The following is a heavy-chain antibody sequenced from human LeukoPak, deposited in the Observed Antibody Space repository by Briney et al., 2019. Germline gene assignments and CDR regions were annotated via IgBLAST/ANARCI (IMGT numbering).Heavy chain of an antibody. J-gene: IGHJ4*02. CDR3: ARLGSYHDF. V-gene: IGHV4-4*09. D-gene: IGHD1-26*01. Sequence: SESLSLTCTVSGASISNYYWSWIRQTPEKGLEWMGHIHSSGGSSYYPSLKSRLTLSIDTSRNQLSLKLPSVTAADTAVYFCARLGSYHDFWGQGALVTVSS. CDR2: IHSSGGS. CDR1: GASISNYY.